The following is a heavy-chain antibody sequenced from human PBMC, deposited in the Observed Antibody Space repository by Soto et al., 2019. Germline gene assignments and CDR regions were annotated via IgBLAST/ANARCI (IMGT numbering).Heavy chain of an antibody. Sequence: GGSLRLSCAASGFTFSNHSMNWVRQAPGKGLEWVSSISSSSSYIYYADSVKGRFTISRDNAKNSLYLQMNSLRAEDTAVYYCARDPTAIAVAAEVVNWFDPWGQGTLVTVSS. V-gene: IGHV3-21*01. J-gene: IGHJ5*02. CDR3: ARDPTAIAVAAEVVNWFDP. CDR1: GFTFSNHS. CDR2: ISSSSSYI. D-gene: IGHD6-19*01.